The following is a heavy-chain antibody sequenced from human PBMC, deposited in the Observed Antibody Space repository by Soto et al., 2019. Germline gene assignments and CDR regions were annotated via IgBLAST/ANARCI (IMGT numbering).Heavy chain of an antibody. CDR3: ARVFDTHYFDL. Sequence: ESGGGMVQPGRSLRLSCAASGFTFSSYGMHWVRQAPGKGLEWVALIWSDGSNKYYADSVKGRFTISRDNSKNTLYVQMNSLRAEDTAVYYCARVFDTHYFDLWGQGTLVTVSS. V-gene: IGHV3-33*01. CDR2: IWSDGSNK. CDR1: GFTFSSYG. D-gene: IGHD3-9*01. J-gene: IGHJ4*02.